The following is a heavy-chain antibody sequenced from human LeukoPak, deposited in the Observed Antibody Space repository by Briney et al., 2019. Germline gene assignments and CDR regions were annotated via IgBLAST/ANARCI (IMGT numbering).Heavy chain of an antibody. Sequence: PSETLSLTCTVSGGSISSYYWSWIRQPPGKGLERIGYIYYSGSTNYNPSLKSRVTISVDTSKNQFSLKLSSVTAADTAVYYCARDYRAFDIWGQGTMVTVSS. CDR1: GGSISSYY. CDR2: IYYSGST. V-gene: IGHV4-59*01. CDR3: ARDYRAFDI. J-gene: IGHJ3*02. D-gene: IGHD4-11*01.